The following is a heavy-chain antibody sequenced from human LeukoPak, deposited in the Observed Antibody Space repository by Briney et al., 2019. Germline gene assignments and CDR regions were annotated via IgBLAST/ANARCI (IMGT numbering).Heavy chain of an antibody. V-gene: IGHV4-30-4*01. CDR3: ARVLVGATIDY. CDR2: IYYSGST. CDR1: GGSISSGDYY. D-gene: IGHD1-26*01. Sequence: SETLSLTCTVSGGSISSGDYYWSWIRQPPGKGLEWIGYIYYSGSTYYNPSLKSRVTISVDTSKNQFSLKLGSVTAADTAVYYCARVLVGATIDYWGQGTLVTVSS. J-gene: IGHJ4*02.